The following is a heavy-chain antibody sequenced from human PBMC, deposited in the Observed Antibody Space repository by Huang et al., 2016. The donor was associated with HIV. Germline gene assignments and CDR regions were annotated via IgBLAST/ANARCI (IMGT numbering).Heavy chain of an antibody. V-gene: IGHV1-3*01. J-gene: IGHJ5*02. D-gene: IGHD5-12*01. CDR2: INPGKGNT. Sequence: QVHLVQSGPEVKKPGASVKVSCKASGYNFTSRGLHWVRQAPGQRLEWMGYINPGKGNTKYSPKVQDRVTLTRDISANTAYMQRSRLTSEDTAVYYCASGQRMRESDIVATIPVSWGQGALVTVSS. CDR1: GYNFTSRG. CDR3: ASGQRMRESDIVATIPVS.